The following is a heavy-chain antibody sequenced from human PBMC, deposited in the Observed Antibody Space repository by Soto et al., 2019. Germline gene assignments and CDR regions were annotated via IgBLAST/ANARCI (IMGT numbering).Heavy chain of an antibody. Sequence: VQLVQSGAEVKKPGASVKVSCKASGYTFTSYGISWVRQAPGQGLEWMGWISAYNGNTNYAQKLQGRVTMTTDTSTSTAYMELRSLRSDDTAVYYCARDSPSLYGSGSYPTLDYWGQGTLVTVSS. V-gene: IGHV1-18*01. CDR1: GYTFTSYG. CDR2: ISAYNGNT. J-gene: IGHJ4*02. D-gene: IGHD3-10*01. CDR3: ARDSPSLYGSGSYPTLDY.